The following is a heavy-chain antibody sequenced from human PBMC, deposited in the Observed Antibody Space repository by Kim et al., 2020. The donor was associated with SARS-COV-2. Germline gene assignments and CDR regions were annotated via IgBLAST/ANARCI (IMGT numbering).Heavy chain of an antibody. CDR3: ARVSRYYYDSGGERYFDY. V-gene: IGHV4-31*03. CDR1: GGSISSGGYY. J-gene: IGHJ4*02. CDR2: INYSGRT. Sequence: SETLSLTCTVSGGSISSGGYYWSCIRPHPGKGLEWLVYINYSGRTYYNPSLKSRGTITVDTSKNQLSLKLSSVTAADTAGYYCARVSRYYYDSGGERYFDYWRQGNLDTV. D-gene: IGHD3-22*01.